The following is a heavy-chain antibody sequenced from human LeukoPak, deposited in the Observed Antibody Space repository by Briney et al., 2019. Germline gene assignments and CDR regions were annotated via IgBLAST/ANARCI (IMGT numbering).Heavy chain of an antibody. J-gene: IGHJ5*02. Sequence: PGGSLRLSCAASGFTFSSYGMHWVRQAPGKGLEWVAVISYDGSNKYYADSVKGRFTISRDNSKNTLYLQMNSLRAEDTAVYYCAKDGNKYCSSTSCYGWFDPWGQGTLVTVSS. CDR1: GFTFSSYG. V-gene: IGHV3-30*18. CDR2: ISYDGSNK. CDR3: AKDGNKYCSSTSCYGWFDP. D-gene: IGHD2-2*01.